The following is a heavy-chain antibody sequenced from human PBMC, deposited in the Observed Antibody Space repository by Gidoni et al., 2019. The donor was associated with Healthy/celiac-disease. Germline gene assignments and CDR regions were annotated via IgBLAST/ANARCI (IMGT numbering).Heavy chain of an antibody. CDR2: IYYRGST. CDR3: ARDSDYGGGWFDP. V-gene: IGHV4-61*01. CDR1: GGSVSSGSDY. D-gene: IGHD4-17*01. J-gene: IGHJ5*02. Sequence: QVQLQESGPGLVKPSETLSLTCTFSGGSVSSGSDYWSWVRQPPGKGLEWIGYIYYRGSTNYNPSLKSRVTISVDTSKNQFSLKLSSVTASDTAVYYCARDSDYGGGWFDPWGQGTLVTVSS.